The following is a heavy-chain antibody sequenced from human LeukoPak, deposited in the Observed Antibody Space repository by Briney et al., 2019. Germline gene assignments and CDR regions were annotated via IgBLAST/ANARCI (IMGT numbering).Heavy chain of an antibody. D-gene: IGHD3-10*01. CDR2: ISYDGSNK. Sequence: AGGSLRLSCAASGFTFSSYAMHWVRQAPGKGLEWVAVISYDGSNKYYADSVKGRFTISRDNSKNTLYLQMNSPRAEDTAVYYCSRGHYGLDYWGQGTLVTVSS. V-gene: IGHV3-30*04. CDR3: SRGHYGLDY. J-gene: IGHJ4*02. CDR1: GFTFSSYA.